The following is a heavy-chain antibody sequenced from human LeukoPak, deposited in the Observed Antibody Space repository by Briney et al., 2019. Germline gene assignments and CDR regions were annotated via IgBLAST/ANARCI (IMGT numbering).Heavy chain of an antibody. V-gene: IGHV3-30-3*01. Sequence: GGSLRLSCAASGFTFSSYAMHWVRQAPGKGLEWGAVISYDGSNKYYADSVKGRFTISRDNSKNTLYLQMNSLRAEDTAVYYCARPSEMGNAYYYYGMDVWGPGTTVTVSS. J-gene: IGHJ6*02. CDR1: GFTFSSYA. CDR2: ISYDGSNK. CDR3: ARPSEMGNAYYYYGMDV. D-gene: IGHD5-24*01.